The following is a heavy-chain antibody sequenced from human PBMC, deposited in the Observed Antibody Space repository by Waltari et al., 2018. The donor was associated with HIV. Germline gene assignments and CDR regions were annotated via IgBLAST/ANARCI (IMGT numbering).Heavy chain of an antibody. D-gene: IGHD3-10*01. CDR2: ISPDGLYT. CDR3: AKEGIGAFFDD. Sequence: EVQLLESGGDLVQPGGSLRLSCAASGLTFVNCAFSWVRQAPGAGLEWVSAISPDGLYTYYADSVKGRFTISRDNSKNKLYLQMNSLGAEDTAVYYCAKEGIGAFFDDWGQGTLVTVSS. V-gene: IGHV3-23*01. J-gene: IGHJ4*02. CDR1: GLTFVNCA.